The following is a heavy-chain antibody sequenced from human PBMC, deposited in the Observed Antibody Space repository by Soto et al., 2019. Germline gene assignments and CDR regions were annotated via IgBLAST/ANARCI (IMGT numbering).Heavy chain of an antibody. V-gene: IGHV1-18*01. D-gene: IGHD2-15*01. CDR2: ISAYNGNT. CDR3: ARVPGCSGGSCIRYYYYYYMDV. J-gene: IGHJ6*03. CDR1: GYTFTSYG. Sequence: ASVKVSCKASGYTFTSYGISWVRQAPGQGLEWMGWISAYNGNTNYAQKLQGRVTMTTDTSTSTAYMELRSLRSDDTAVYYCARVPGCSGGSCIRYYYYYYMDVWGKGTTVTVSS.